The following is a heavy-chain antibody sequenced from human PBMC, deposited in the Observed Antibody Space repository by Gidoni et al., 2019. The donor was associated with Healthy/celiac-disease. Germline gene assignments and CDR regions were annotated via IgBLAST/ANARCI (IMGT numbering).Heavy chain of an antibody. CDR3: ARIITTSEGGYGMDV. CDR2: IDWDDDK. CDR1: GFSLSTSGMC. D-gene: IGHD2-15*01. Sequence: QVTLRESGPALVTPTQNLTLTCTFSGFSLSTSGMCVSWIRQPPGKALEWLALIDWDDDKYYSTSLKTRLTISKDTSKNQVVLTMTNMDPVDTATYYCARIITTSEGGYGMDVWGQGTTVTVSS. V-gene: IGHV2-70*01. J-gene: IGHJ6*02.